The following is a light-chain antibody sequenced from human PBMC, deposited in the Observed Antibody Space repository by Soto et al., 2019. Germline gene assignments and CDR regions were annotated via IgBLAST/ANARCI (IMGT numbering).Light chain of an antibody. CDR2: QDR. Sequence: SYELTQPHSVSVSPGQTASITCSGDKLGDKYACWYQQKPGQSPVLVIYQDRKRPSGIPERFSGSNSGNTATLTISGTQAMDEADYYCQAWDSSTVVFGGGTQLTVL. CDR3: QAWDSSTVV. J-gene: IGLJ2*01. V-gene: IGLV3-1*01. CDR1: KLGDKY.